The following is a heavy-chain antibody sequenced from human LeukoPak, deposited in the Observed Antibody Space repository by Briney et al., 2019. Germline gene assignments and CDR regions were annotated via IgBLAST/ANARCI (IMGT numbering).Heavy chain of an antibody. J-gene: IGHJ4*02. V-gene: IGHV3-20*04. CDR1: GFTFDDYG. CDR3: ARDRGYYDSSGYDD. D-gene: IGHD3-22*01. Sequence: TGGSLRLSCAASGFTFDDYGMSWVRPAPGKGLEWVSGINWNGGSTGYADSVKGRFTISRDNAKNSLYLQMNSLRAADTALYYCARDRGYYDSSGYDDWGQGTLVTVSS. CDR2: INWNGGST.